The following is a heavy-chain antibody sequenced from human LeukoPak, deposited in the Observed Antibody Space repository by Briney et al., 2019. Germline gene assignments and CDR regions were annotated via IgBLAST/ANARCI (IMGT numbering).Heavy chain of an antibody. J-gene: IGHJ6*02. D-gene: IGHD1-26*01. CDR3: ARVVGANYYSYGMDV. V-gene: IGHV4-59*01. CDR1: GGSISSYY. CDR2: IYYSGST. Sequence: SETLSLTCTVSGGSISSYYWSWIRQPPGKGLEWIGYIYYSGSTNYNPSLKSRVTISVDTSKNQFSLKLSSVTAADTAVYYCARVVGANYYSYGMDVWGQGTTVTVSS.